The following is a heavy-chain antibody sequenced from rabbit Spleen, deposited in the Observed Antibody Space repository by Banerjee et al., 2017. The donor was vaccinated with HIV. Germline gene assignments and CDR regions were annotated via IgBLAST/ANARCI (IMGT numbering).Heavy chain of an antibody. Sequence: QSLEESGGDLVKPGASLTLTCIASGVSFSGDSYMCWVRQAPGKGLEWIGYIDTGSNGFTYFASWAKGRFTISKTSSTTVTLQMTSLTAADTATYFCARDSGSSFSSYGMDLWGQGTLVTVS. D-gene: IGHD8-1*01. V-gene: IGHV1S40*01. CDR3: ARDSGSSFSSYGMDL. J-gene: IGHJ6*01. CDR1: GVSFSGDSY. CDR2: IDTGSNGFT.